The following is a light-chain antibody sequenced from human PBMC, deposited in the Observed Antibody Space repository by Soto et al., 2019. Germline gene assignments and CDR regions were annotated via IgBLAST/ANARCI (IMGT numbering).Light chain of an antibody. CDR2: DVS. CDR1: SSDVGAYNY. Sequence: QSALTQPASVSGSPGQSITISCTGTSSDVGAYNYVSWYQRHPGKAPKLIIHDVSTRPSGVPDRFSGSKSGNTASLTISGLQAADEADYYCTSYRPSSLHVCGTGTKVTV. J-gene: IGLJ1*01. CDR3: TSYRPSSLHV. V-gene: IGLV2-14*03.